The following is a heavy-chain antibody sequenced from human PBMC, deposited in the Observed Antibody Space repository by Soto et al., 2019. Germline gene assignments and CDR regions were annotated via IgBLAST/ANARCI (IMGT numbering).Heavy chain of an antibody. Sequence: SETLSLTCTVSGGSLSSGAYYWSWIRQHPGKGLEWIGYIYYSGSTYYNPSLKSRVTISVDTSKNQFSLKLSSVTAADTAVYYCARDPGSGSYYGWFDPWGQGTLVTVSS. CDR2: IYYSGST. J-gene: IGHJ5*02. D-gene: IGHD3-10*01. CDR3: ARDPGSGSYYGWFDP. CDR1: GGSLSSGAYY. V-gene: IGHV4-61*08.